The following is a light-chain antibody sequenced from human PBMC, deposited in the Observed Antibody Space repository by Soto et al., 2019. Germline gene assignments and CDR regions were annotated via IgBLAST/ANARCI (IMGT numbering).Light chain of an antibody. J-gene: IGKJ3*01. CDR1: QSVSSSY. Sequence: QSPGTLSLSPGERATLSCRASQSVSSSYLAWYQQKPGQAPRLLIYGASSRATGIPDRFSGSGSGTDFTLTISRLEPEDFAVYYCQQYGSSPRTFGPGTKVDIK. CDR3: QQYGSSPRT. V-gene: IGKV3-20*01. CDR2: GAS.